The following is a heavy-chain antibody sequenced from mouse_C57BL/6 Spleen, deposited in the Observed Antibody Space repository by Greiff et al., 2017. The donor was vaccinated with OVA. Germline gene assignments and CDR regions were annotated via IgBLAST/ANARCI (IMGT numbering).Heavy chain of an antibody. CDR3: GRSDWGYFDY. CDR1: GYSFTDYN. D-gene: IGHD4-1*01. V-gene: IGHV1-39*01. Sequence: EVHLVESGPELVKPGASVKLSCKASGYSFTDYNMNWVKQRNGKSLEWIGVINPNYGTTSYNQKFKGKATLTVDQTSSTAYMQLNSLTSEDSAVXYCGRSDWGYFDYWGQGTTLTVSS. CDR2: INPNYGTT. J-gene: IGHJ2*01.